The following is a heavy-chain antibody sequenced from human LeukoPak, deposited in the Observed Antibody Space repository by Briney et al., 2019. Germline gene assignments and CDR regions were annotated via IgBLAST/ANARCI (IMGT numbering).Heavy chain of an antibody. D-gene: IGHD6-13*01. Sequence: PGGSLRLSCAASGFTFSSYSMNWVRQAPGKGLEWVSSISSSSRYIYYADSVKGRFTISRDNAKNSLYLQMNSLRAEDTAVYYCTRDVGTAAAPDHWGQGTLVTVSS. CDR3: TRDVGTAAAPDH. V-gene: IGHV3-21*01. J-gene: IGHJ4*02. CDR1: GFTFSSYS. CDR2: ISSSSRYI.